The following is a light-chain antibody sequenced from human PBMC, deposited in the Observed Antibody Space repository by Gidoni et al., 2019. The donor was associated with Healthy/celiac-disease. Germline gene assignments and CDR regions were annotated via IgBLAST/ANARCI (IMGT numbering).Light chain of an antibody. CDR3: QQYDSYPYT. CDR1: QSISSW. Sequence: DIQMTQSPSTLSASVGDRVTITCRASQSISSWLAWYQQKPGKAPRLLIYWASSLESGVPSRFSGSGSGTEFTLTISSLQPDDFATYYCQQYDSYPYTFGQGTKLEIK. J-gene: IGKJ2*01. CDR2: WAS. V-gene: IGKV1-5*03.